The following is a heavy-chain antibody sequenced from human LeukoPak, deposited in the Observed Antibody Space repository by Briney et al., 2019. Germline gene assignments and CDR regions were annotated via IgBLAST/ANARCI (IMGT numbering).Heavy chain of an antibody. CDR3: VSGNDPDSTWENYRLDAFDI. CDR2: ISSTSDYI. D-gene: IGHD3-16*02. Sequence: GGSLRLSCAASGYTLSHYSVKWVRKAPGKGLEGVSSISSTSDYIYYADSVKGQFTISRDNTKSSLYLQMNSLRAEDTAVYYCVSGNDPDSTWENYRLDAFDIWGQGTTVIVSS. V-gene: IGHV3-21*01. CDR1: GYTLSHYS. J-gene: IGHJ3*02.